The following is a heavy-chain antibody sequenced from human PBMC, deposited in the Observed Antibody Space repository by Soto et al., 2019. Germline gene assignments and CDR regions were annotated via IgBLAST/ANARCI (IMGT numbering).Heavy chain of an antibody. J-gene: IGHJ4*02. CDR3: TSKAWIRGGAVY. V-gene: IGHV4-34*01. D-gene: IGHD2-21*01. CDR2: LNHSGST. CDR1: AGSFSGYC. Sequence: SATLSLTCAVYAGSFSGYCWSWIRHPPGKGLEWIGELNHSGSTNYNPSLKSRVTISADTSKNQFSLKLSSVTAAHPAVDHSTSKAWIRGGAVYGCQGTLVTVSS.